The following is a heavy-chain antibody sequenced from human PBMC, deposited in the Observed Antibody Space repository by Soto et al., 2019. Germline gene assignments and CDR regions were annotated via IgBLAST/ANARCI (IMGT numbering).Heavy chain of an antibody. CDR1: CGSISSYY. V-gene: IGHV4-59*01. D-gene: IGHD3-3*01. CDR2: IYYSGST. J-gene: IGHJ5*02. CDR3: ARVSYYDFWSGPRYNWFDP. Sequence: SETLSLTCTVSCGSISSYYWSWIRQPPGKGLEWIGYIYYSGSTNYNPSLKSRVTISVDTSKNQFSLKLSSVTAADTAVYYCARVSYYDFWSGPRYNWFDPWGQGTLVTVSS.